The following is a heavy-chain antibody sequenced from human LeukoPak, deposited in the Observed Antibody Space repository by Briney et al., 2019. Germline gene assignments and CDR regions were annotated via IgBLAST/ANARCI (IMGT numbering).Heavy chain of an antibody. CDR1: GGTFSSYA. V-gene: IGHV1-69*06. CDR3: ARSHYYDSSGYYYGCDY. CDR2: IIPIFGTA. J-gene: IGHJ4*02. Sequence: SVKVSCKASGGTFSSYAISWVRQAPGQGLEWMGGIIPIFGTANYAQKFQGRVTITADKSTSTAYMELSSLRSEDTAVYYCARSHYYDSSGYYYGCDYWGQGTLVTVSS. D-gene: IGHD3-22*01.